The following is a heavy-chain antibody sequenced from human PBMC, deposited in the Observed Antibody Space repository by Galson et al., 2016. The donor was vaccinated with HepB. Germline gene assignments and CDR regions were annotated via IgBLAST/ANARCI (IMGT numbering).Heavy chain of an antibody. J-gene: IGHJ4*02. V-gene: IGHV1-58*01. CDR3: AKDQFLGVVPAATDY. CDR1: GFTFSSST. Sequence: SVKVSCKASGFTFSSSTVQWVRQARGQRLEWIGWIGVGSGDISYAQKFQERVTITSDTSTSTAYMKLSSLRSEDTAVYYCAKDQFLGVVPAATDYWGQGTLVTVSS. D-gene: IGHD2-2*01. CDR2: IGVGSGDI.